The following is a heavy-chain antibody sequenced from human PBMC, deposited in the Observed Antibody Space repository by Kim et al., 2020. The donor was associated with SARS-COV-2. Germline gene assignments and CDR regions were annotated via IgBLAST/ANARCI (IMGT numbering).Heavy chain of an antibody. D-gene: IGHD3-10*01. J-gene: IGHJ3*02. Sequence: GGSLRLSCAASGFTVSSNYMSWVRQAAGKGLEWVSVIYSGGSTYYADSVKGRFTISRDNSKNTLYLQMNSLRAADTAVYYCAREVTIGGSGWDDAFEIWGQGTMVTVSS. CDR1: GFTVSSNY. CDR2: IYSGGST. CDR3: AREVTIGGSGWDDAFEI. V-gene: IGHV3-53*01.